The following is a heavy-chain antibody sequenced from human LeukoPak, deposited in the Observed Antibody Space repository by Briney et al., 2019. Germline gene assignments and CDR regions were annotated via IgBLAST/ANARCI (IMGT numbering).Heavy chain of an antibody. V-gene: IGHV4-34*01. CDR3: ARGLGSGSYYHY. Sequence: SETLSLTCAVYGGSFSGYYWSWIRQPPGKGLEWIGEINHSGSTNYNPSLKSRVTISVDTSKNQFSLKVNSVTAADTAVYYCARGLGSGSYYHYWGQGTLVTVSS. CDR2: INHSGST. D-gene: IGHD3-10*01. CDR1: GGSFSGYY. J-gene: IGHJ4*02.